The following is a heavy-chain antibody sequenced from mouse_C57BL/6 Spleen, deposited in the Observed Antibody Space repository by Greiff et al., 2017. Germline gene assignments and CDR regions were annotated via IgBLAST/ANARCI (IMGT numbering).Heavy chain of an antibody. CDR2: IYPRSGNT. Sequence: QVQLKESGAELARPGASVKLSCKASGYTFTSYGISWVKQRTGQGLEWIGEIYPRSGNTYYNEKFKGKATLTADKSSSTAYMELRSLTSEDSAVYFCARGISDGSSDWDGYYFDYWGQGTTLTVSS. V-gene: IGHV1-81*01. J-gene: IGHJ2*01. CDR3: ARGISDGSSDWDGYYFDY. D-gene: IGHD1-1*01. CDR1: GYTFTSYG.